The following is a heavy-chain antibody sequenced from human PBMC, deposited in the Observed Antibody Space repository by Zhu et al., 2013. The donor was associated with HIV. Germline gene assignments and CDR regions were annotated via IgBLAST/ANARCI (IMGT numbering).Heavy chain of an antibody. CDR3: ATDFNVGDAFDI. CDR2: FHPEDAET. V-gene: IGHV1-24*01. Sequence: QVQLVQSGAEVKKPGASVKVSCKVSGYTLTELSMHWVRQAPGKGLEWMGGFHPEDAETIYAQKFQGRVTMTEDTSIDTAYMELSSLRSEDTAVYYCATDFNVGDAFDIWGRGTMVTVSS. CDR1: GYTLTELS. J-gene: IGHJ3*02.